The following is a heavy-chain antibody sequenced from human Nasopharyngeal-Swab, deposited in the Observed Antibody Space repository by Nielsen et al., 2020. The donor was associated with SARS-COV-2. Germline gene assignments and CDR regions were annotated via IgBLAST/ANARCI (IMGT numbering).Heavy chain of an antibody. Sequence: GESLKISCAVSGFPLKNYNMIWVRQAPGKGLEWPSYISVSSLTTYYADSVKGRFTISRDNAKNTLYLQINSLRVEDTAVYYCARWRGSTTWYFDYWGQGTLVTVSS. CDR3: ARWRGSTTWYFDY. J-gene: IGHJ4*02. CDR2: ISVSSLTT. D-gene: IGHD2-2*01. V-gene: IGHV3-48*04. CDR1: GFPLKNYN.